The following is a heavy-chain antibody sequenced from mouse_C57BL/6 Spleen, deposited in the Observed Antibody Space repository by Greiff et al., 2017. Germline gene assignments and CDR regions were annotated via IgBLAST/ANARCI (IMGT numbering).Heavy chain of an antibody. Sequence: EVQRVESGAELVRPGASVKLSCTASGFNIKDDYMHWVKQRPEQGLEWIGWIDPENGDTEYASKFQGKATITADTSSNTAYLQLSSLTSEDTAVYYCTTDYYGSSFVWGTGTTVTVSS. V-gene: IGHV14-4*01. D-gene: IGHD1-1*01. J-gene: IGHJ1*03. CDR3: TTDYYGSSFV. CDR1: GFNIKDDY. CDR2: IDPENGDT.